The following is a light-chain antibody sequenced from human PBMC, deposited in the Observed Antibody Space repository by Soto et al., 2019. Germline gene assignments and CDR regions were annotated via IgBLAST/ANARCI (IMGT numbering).Light chain of an antibody. J-gene: IGKJ2*01. CDR2: AAS. V-gene: IGKV1-39*01. CDR1: QTISTY. CDR3: QQSSSIPYT. Sequence: DIQMTQSPSSLSASVGDRVTITCRASQTISTYLNWYQQNPGKAPKLLIYAASSLQIGVPSRFSGSGSGTDFTLTISSLQPEDFATYYCQQSSSIPYTFGQGTKLEIK.